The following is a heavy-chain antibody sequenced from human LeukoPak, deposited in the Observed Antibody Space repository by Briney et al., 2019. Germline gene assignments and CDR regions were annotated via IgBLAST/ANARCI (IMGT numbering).Heavy chain of an antibody. CDR3: ARYRQDAFDI. CDR2: TYYRSKWYN. V-gene: IGHV6-1*01. CDR1: GDSVSSNSSA. Sequence: SQTLSLTCAISGDSVSSNSSAWNWIRPSPSRGLEWLGRTYYRSKWYNDYAVSVKSRIIINPDTPKNQFSLQLNSVTPEDTAVYYCARYRQDAFDIWGQGTMVTVSS. D-gene: IGHD1-1*01. J-gene: IGHJ3*02.